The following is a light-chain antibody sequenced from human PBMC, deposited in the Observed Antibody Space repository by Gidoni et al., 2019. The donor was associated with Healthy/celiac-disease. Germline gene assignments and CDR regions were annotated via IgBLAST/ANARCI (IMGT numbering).Light chain of an antibody. CDR3: QQRSNWLT. J-gene: IGKJ4*01. V-gene: IGKV3-11*01. CDR2: DAS. Sequence: EIVLTQSPATLSLSPGERATLSCRASQSVSSYLAWYQQKPGQAHRLLIYDASNRATGIPARFSGSGSGTDFTLTISSLEPEDFAVYYCQQRSNWLTFXGXTKVEIK. CDR1: QSVSSY.